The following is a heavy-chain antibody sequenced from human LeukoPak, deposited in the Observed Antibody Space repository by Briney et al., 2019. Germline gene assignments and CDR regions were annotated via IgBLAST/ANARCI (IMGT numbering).Heavy chain of an antibody. CDR2: IYTSGST. D-gene: IGHD1-26*01. CDR1: GDSISSGSYY. Sequence: SQTLSLTSTVSGDSISSGSYYWSWIRQPAGRGLEWIGRIYTSGSTNYNPSLKSRVTISVDTSKNQFSLKLSSVTAADTAVYYCARSDSWGATGLYYFDYWGQGTLVTVSS. CDR3: ARSDSWGATGLYYFDY. V-gene: IGHV4-61*02. J-gene: IGHJ4*02.